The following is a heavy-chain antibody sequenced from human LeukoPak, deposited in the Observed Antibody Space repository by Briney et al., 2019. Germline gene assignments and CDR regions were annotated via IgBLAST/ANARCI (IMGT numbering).Heavy chain of an antibody. CDR3: ARDSSGFDY. D-gene: IGHD6-19*01. Sequence: GGSLRLSCAASGFSFSSYSMNWVRQAPGKGLEWVSSICSSSSSIYYAAPVKRRFTISRDNAKISLYLQMNSLRAEDTTVYYCARDSSGFDYWGQGTLVTVSS. J-gene: IGHJ4*02. V-gene: IGHV3-21*01. CDR1: GFSFSSYS. CDR2: ICSSSSSI.